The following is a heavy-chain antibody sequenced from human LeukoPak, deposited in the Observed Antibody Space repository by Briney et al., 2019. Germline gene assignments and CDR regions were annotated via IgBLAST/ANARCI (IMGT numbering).Heavy chain of an antibody. Sequence: GGSLRLSCAASGFTFSSYDMHWVRQAPGKGLEWVAVISYDGRNKYYPDSVKGRFTISRDNSKNTLYLQMNSLRAEDTAVYYRAKDYDDAFDMWGQGTMVTVSS. CDR1: GFTFSSYD. V-gene: IGHV3-30*18. CDR2: ISYDGRNK. CDR3: AKDYDDAFDM. D-gene: IGHD5-12*01. J-gene: IGHJ3*02.